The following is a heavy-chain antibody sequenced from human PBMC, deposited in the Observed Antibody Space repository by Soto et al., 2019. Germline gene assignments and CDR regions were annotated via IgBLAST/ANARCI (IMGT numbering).Heavy chain of an antibody. CDR1: GGSISSSNW. CDR3: ARDQGFYGDYPNDAFDI. CDR2: IYHSGST. V-gene: IGHV4-4*02. J-gene: IGHJ3*02. Sequence: PSETLSLTCAVSGGSISSSNWWSWVRQPPGKGLEWIGEIYHSGSTNYNPSLKSRVTISVDKSKNQFSLKLSSVTAADTAVYYCARDQGFYGDYPNDAFDISGQAPMVTVSS. D-gene: IGHD4-17*01.